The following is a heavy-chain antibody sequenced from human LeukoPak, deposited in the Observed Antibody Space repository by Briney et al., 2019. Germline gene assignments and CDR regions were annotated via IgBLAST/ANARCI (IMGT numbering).Heavy chain of an antibody. D-gene: IGHD6-13*01. Sequence: SLRLSCAASGFTFDDYAMHWVRQAPGKGLEWVSGISWNSGSIGYADSVKGRFTISRDNAKNSLYLQMNSLRAEDMALYYCAKDAGDSSSWYIAYWGQGTLVTVSS. J-gene: IGHJ4*02. CDR1: GFTFDDYA. CDR2: ISWNSGSI. CDR3: AKDAGDSSSWYIAY. V-gene: IGHV3-9*03.